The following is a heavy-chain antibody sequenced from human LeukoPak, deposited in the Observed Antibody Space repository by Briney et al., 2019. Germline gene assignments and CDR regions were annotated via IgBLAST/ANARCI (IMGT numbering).Heavy chain of an antibody. D-gene: IGHD2-2*01. CDR1: GFTFSSYW. Sequence: GGSLRLSCAASGFTFSSYWMSWVRQAPGKGLEWVVNIKQDGSEKYYVDSVKGRFTISRDNARNSLYLQMNSLRAEDTAVYYCFTSMALYYYYGMDVWGQGTTVTVSS. CDR3: FTSMALYYYYGMDV. J-gene: IGHJ6*02. V-gene: IGHV3-7*05. CDR2: IKQDGSEK.